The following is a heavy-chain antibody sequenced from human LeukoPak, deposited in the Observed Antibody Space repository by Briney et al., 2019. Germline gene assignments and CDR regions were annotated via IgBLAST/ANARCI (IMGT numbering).Heavy chain of an antibody. V-gene: IGHV4-34*01. CDR3: ARGFDIVVVPAAMGRYGMDV. J-gene: IGHJ6*02. D-gene: IGHD2-2*01. CDR2: INHSGST. Sequence: SETLSLTCAVYGGSFSGYYWSWIRQPPGKGLEWIGEINHSGSTNYNPSLKSRVTISVDTSKNQFSLKLSSVTAADTAVYYCARGFDIVVVPAAMGRYGMDVWGQGTTVTVSS. CDR1: GGSFSGYY.